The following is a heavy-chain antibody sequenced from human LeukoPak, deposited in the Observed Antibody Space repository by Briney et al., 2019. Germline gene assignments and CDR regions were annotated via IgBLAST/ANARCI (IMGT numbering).Heavy chain of an antibody. J-gene: IGHJ4*02. CDR1: GFTFSSYG. D-gene: IGHD3-3*01. CDR3: AKDHWVTIFGVPDY. CDR2: IRYDGSNK. V-gene: IGHV3-30*02. Sequence: GGSLRLSCAASGFTFSSYGMHWVRQAPGKGLEWVAFIRYDGSNKYYADSVKGRFTISSDNSKNTLYLQMNSLRAEDTAVYYCAKDHWVTIFGVPDYWGQGTLVTVSS.